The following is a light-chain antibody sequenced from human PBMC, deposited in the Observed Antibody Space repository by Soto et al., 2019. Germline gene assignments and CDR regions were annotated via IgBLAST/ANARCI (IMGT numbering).Light chain of an antibody. CDR3: QQYNNWPRT. CDR1: QSVSSGY. CDR2: GAS. J-gene: IGKJ1*01. V-gene: IGKV3-20*01. Sequence: IVLTQSPGTLSLSPGERATLSCRASQSVSSGYLAWYQQKPGQAPRLLIYGASTRATGVPARFSGSGSGTDFILTISRLEPEDFAVYYCQQYNNWPRTFGQGTKV.